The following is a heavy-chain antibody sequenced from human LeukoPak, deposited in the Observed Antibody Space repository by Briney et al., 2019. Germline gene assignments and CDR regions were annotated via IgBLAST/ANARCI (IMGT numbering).Heavy chain of an antibody. J-gene: IGHJ3*02. CDR3: AREVGKYYDILTGYYGAFDI. V-gene: IGHV4-30-2*01. CDR1: GGSISSGGYS. Sequence: PSETLSLTCAVSGGSISSGGYSWSWIRQPPGKGLEWIGYIYHSGSTYYNLSLKGRVTISVDRSKNQFSLKLSSVTAADTAVYYCAREVGKYYDILTGYYGAFDIWGQGTMVTVSS. D-gene: IGHD3-9*01. CDR2: IYHSGST.